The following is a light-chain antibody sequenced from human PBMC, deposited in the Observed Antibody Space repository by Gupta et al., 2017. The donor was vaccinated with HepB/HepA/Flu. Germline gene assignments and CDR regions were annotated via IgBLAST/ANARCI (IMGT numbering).Light chain of an antibody. CDR1: DSDIGEYDF. CDR3: CEYAGTAGPWV. Sequence: QSALTQPHSVSGSPGQSLTISCSGSDSDIGEYDFVSWYQHHPGKAPRLIIYDVVQRPSGVPARFSGSKSGNTASLTISGLQPEDEADYHCCEYAGTAGPWVFGGGTKVTVL. V-gene: IGLV2-11*01. J-gene: IGLJ3*02. CDR2: DVV.